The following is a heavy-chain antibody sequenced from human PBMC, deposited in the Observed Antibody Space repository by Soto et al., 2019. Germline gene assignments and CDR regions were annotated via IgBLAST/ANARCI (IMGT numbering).Heavy chain of an antibody. V-gene: IGHV3-30*18. CDR3: AKDAGLDY. CDR2: ISYNGRNM. J-gene: IGHJ4*02. CDR1: GFTFSSYG. D-gene: IGHD3-10*01. Sequence: QVQLGESGGGVVQPGRSLRLSCAASGFTFSSYGMHWVRQAPGKGLEWVAAISYNGRNMYYADSVKGRFTISRDNSKNTLFLQIHSLRVEDTAVYYCAKDAGLDYWGQGTLVTVSS.